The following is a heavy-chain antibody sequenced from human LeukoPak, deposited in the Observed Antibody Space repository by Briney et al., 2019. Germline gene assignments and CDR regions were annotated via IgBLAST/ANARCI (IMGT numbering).Heavy chain of an antibody. CDR2: INSDGSGT. Sequence: GGSLRLSCAASGVTFSSYWMHWVRQAPGKGLVWVSRINSDGSGTSYADSVKGRFTVSRDNAKNSLYLQMNSLRAEDTAVYYCARNLRAFCGGECAFHYWGQGTVVSVSS. CDR1: GVTFSSYW. V-gene: IGHV3-74*01. CDR3: ARNLRAFCGGECAFHY. D-gene: IGHD2-21*01. J-gene: IGHJ4*02.